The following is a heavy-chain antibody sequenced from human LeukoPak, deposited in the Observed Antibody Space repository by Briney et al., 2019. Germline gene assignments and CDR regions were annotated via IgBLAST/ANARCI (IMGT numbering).Heavy chain of an antibody. V-gene: IGHV4-39*07. Sequence: SETLSLTCTVSGGSISSSSYYWGWIRQPPGKGLEWIGSIYYSGSTYYNPSLKSRVTISVDTSKNQFSLKLSSVTAADTAVYYCARDYYDSSGYFLDYWGQGTLVTVSS. CDR3: ARDYYDSSGYFLDY. D-gene: IGHD3-22*01. J-gene: IGHJ4*02. CDR2: IYYSGST. CDR1: GGSISSSSYY.